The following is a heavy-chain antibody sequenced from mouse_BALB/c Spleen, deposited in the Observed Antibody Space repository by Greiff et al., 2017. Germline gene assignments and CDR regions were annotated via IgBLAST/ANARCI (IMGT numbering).Heavy chain of an antibody. CDR3: ALTGYAMDY. D-gene: IGHD4-1*01. Sequence: VQLQQSGAELVRSGASVKLSCTASGFNIKDYYMHWVKQRPEQGLEWIGWIDPENGDTEYAPKFQGKASITADTSSNTAYLQLSSLTSEDTAVYYCALTGYAMDYWGQGTSVTVSS. J-gene: IGHJ4*01. CDR1: GFNIKDYY. V-gene: IGHV14-4*02. CDR2: IDPENGDT.